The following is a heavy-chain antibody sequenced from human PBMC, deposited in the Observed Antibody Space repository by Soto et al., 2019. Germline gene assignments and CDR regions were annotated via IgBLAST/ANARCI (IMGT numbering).Heavy chain of an antibody. CDR1: GGSVSGRSYY. J-gene: IGHJ5*02. CDR3: ARDWRDKGNYGNHFDP. V-gene: IGHV4-61*01. Sequence: ETLSLTCTVSGGSVSGRSYYWSWIRQPPGKEREWIGYIYDSGTTNYNSALKSRVTISVDTSKNQFSLKLRSVTAADTAVYYCARDWRDKGNYGNHFDPWGQG. CDR2: IYDSGTT. D-gene: IGHD1-7*01.